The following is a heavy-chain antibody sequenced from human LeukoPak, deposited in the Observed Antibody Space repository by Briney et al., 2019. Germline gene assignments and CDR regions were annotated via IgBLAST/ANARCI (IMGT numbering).Heavy chain of an antibody. CDR1: GFTLSSYA. D-gene: IGHD1-26*01. V-gene: IGHV3-23*01. CDR3: AKREGMGAAFDI. J-gene: IGHJ3*02. CDR2: ISGNAGST. Sequence: GGSLRLSCAASGFTLSSYAMSWVRQAPGKGLEWVSLISGNAGSTYYADSVKGRFTISRDITKNTLYLQMNSLRAEDTATYYCAKREGMGAAFDIWGQGTMVTVSS.